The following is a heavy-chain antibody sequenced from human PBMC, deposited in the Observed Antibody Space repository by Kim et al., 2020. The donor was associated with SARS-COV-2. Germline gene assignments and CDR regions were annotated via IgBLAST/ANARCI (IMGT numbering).Heavy chain of an antibody. CDR3: AGFDWLFGYYYGMDV. Sequence: SETLSLTCTVSGGSISSYYWSWIRQPPGKGLEWIGYIYYSGSTNYNPSLKSRVTISVDTSKNQFSLKLSSVTAADTAVYYCAGFDWLFGYYYGMDVWGQGTTVTVSS. V-gene: IGHV4-59*01. CDR2: IYYSGST. D-gene: IGHD3-9*01. J-gene: IGHJ6*02. CDR1: GGSISSYY.